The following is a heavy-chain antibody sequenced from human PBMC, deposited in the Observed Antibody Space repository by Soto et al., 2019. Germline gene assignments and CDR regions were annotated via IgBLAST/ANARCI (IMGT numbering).Heavy chain of an antibody. CDR1: GYTLTELS. J-gene: IGHJ3*02. D-gene: IGHD3-22*01. V-gene: IGHV1-24*01. Sequence: SVKVSCKVSGYTLTELSMHWVRQAPGKGLEWMGGFDPEDGETIYAQKFQGRVTMTEDTSTDTAYMELSSLRSEDTAVYYCATDVEYYDTPSAFDIWGQGTMVTVSS. CDR3: ATDVEYYDTPSAFDI. CDR2: FDPEDGET.